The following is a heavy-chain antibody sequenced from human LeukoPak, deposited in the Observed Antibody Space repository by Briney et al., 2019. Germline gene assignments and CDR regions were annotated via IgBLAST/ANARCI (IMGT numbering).Heavy chain of an antibody. Sequence: ASVKVSCKASGYTFTGYYMHWVRQAPGQGLEWIGWINPNSGGTNYAQKFQGRVTMTRDTSISTAYMELSRLRSDDTAVYYCARATATPGKYMDVWGQGTTVTVSS. CDR1: GYTFTGYY. CDR3: ARATATPGKYMDV. CDR2: INPNSGGT. V-gene: IGHV1-2*02. J-gene: IGHJ6*02. D-gene: IGHD6-25*01.